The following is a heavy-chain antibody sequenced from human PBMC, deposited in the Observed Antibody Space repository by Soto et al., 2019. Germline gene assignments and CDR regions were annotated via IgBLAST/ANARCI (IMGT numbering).Heavy chain of an antibody. CDR1: GFTFSNYA. CDR3: AKDVKSGLRGFDF. V-gene: IGHV3-23*01. J-gene: IGHJ3*01. Sequence: GGSLRLSCAASGFTFSNYAMSWVRQAPGKGLEWVSSVSSSGSGTYHADSVKGRLTISRDNSKNTLYLEVNSLRAEDTAVYYCAKDVKSGLRGFDFWGQGTLVTVSS. CDR2: VSSSGSGT. D-gene: IGHD4-17*01.